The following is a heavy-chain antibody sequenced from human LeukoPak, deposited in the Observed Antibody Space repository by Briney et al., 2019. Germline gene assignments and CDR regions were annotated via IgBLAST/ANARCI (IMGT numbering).Heavy chain of an antibody. D-gene: IGHD3-22*01. CDR3: AIYARDSSGYSFSGSAFDI. J-gene: IGHJ3*02. Sequence: ASVNVSCTASGGTFSIYAISWVRQAPGQGLEWMGGIIPIFGTANYAQKFQGRVTITADESTSTAYMELSSLRSEDTAVYYCAIYARDSSGYSFSGSAFDIWGQGTMVTVSS. V-gene: IGHV1-69*13. CDR1: GGTFSIYA. CDR2: IIPIFGTA.